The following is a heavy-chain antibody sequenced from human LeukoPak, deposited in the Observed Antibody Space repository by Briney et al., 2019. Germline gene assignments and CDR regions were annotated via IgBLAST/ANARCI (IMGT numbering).Heavy chain of an antibody. J-gene: IGHJ4*02. D-gene: IGHD2-21*01. CDR3: IRLVDTGQFL. Sequence: GGSLRLSCAASGSMFSDSAMHWVRQASGKGLEWVGRIRSKANSYATAYAASPKGRFTISRDDSKNTAYLQMNSLKTEDTAVYYCIRLVDTGQFLWGQGTLVTVSS. CDR2: IRSKANSYAT. V-gene: IGHV3-73*01. CDR1: GSMFSDSA.